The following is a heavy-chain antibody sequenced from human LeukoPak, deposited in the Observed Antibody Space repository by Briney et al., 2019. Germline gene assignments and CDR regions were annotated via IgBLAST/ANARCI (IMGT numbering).Heavy chain of an antibody. D-gene: IGHD3-10*01. CDR2: IYHSGKT. J-gene: IGHJ4*02. CDR1: GYSISSGYH. CDR3: ARISHYYGSEIEY. V-gene: IGHV4-38-2*01. Sequence: SETLSLTCAVSGYSISSGYHWGWIRQPPGKGLEWIGSIYHSGKTYYNPSLKSPVTISVDTSMNQFSLKLPSVTAADTAVYYCARISHYYGSEIEYWGQGTLVTVSS.